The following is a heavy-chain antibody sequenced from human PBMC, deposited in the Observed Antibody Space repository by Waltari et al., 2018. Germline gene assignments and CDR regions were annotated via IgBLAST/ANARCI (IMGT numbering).Heavy chain of an antibody. J-gene: IGHJ4*02. D-gene: IGHD4-4*01. V-gene: IGHV3-48*01. Sequence: EVQLVESGGGLVQPGGSLRLSCAASGFTFSTYSMNWVRQAPGKGLEWVSYISSSNTIIYYADSVKGRFTISRDDAKNSLYLQMGSLTADDTAVYYCAKDAVMTTVTYFDYWGQGTLVTVSS. CDR2: ISSSNTII. CDR3: AKDAVMTTVTYFDY. CDR1: GFTFSTYS.